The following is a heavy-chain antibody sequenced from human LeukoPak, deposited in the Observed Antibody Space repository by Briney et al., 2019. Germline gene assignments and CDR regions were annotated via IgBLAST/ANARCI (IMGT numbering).Heavy chain of an antibody. CDR3: ARGQWEIRFDP. CDR2: INHSGST. Sequence: PSETLSLTCAVYGVSFSGYYWSWIRQPPGKGLEWIGEINHSGSTNYNPSLKSRVTISVDTSKNQFSLKLSSVTAADTAVYYCARGQWEIRFDPWGQGTLVTVSS. CDR1: GVSFSGYY. V-gene: IGHV4-34*01. D-gene: IGHD1-26*01. J-gene: IGHJ5*02.